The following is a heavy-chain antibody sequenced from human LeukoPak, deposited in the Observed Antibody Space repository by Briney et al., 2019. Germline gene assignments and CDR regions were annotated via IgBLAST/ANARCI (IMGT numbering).Heavy chain of an antibody. CDR3: AKYENSYFDY. CDR2: IYHSGRT. D-gene: IGHD1-7*01. Sequence: SETLSLTCAVSGGSISSSNWWSWVRQSPGKGLEWIGEIYHSGRTNYNPSLKSRVTISVDKSKNQFSLNLSSVTAADTAVYYCAKYENSYFDYWGQGTLVTVSS. J-gene: IGHJ4*02. CDR1: GGSISSSNW. V-gene: IGHV4-4*02.